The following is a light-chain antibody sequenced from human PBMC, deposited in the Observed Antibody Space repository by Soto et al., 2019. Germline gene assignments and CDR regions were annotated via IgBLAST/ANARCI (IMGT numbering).Light chain of an antibody. Sequence: QSALTQPASVSGSPGQSITISCTGTSSDIGGYNYVSWYQQHPGKAPKLMIYDITNRPSGVSNRFSGSKSGNTASLTISGLEAEDEADYYYSSYTSTSLYVFGIGTKLTVL. CDR1: SSDIGGYNY. J-gene: IGLJ1*01. CDR3: SSYTSTSLYV. V-gene: IGLV2-14*03. CDR2: DIT.